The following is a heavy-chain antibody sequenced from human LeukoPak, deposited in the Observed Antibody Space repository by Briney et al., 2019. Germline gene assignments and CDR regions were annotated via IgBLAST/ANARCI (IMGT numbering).Heavy chain of an antibody. V-gene: IGHV1-2*06. D-gene: IGHD2/OR15-2a*01. J-gene: IGHJ3*02. Sequence: ASVKVSCKASGYTFTGYYMHWVRQAPGQGLEWMGRINPNSGGTNYAQKLQGRVTMTTDTSTSTAYMELRSLRSDDTAVYYCARGVEYGVGSIDIWGQGTMVTVSS. CDR1: GYTFTGYY. CDR3: ARGVEYGVGSIDI. CDR2: INPNSGGT.